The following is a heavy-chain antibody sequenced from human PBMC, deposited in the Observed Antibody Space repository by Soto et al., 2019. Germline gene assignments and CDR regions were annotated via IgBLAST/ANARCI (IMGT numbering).Heavy chain of an antibody. CDR1: GGSFSGAGYS. V-gene: IGHV4-30-2*01. CDR3: ARSPLALAPPEY. CDR2: ISHSGST. J-gene: IGHJ4*02. Sequence: QLQLRESGSGLVTPSQTLSLTCAISGGSFSGAGYSWNWIRQPRGKGLEWIGYISHSGSTSYNPSLKSRFTILVDRSKNLFSLKLSPVTAADTAVFFCARSPLALAPPEYWGQGTLVTVSS.